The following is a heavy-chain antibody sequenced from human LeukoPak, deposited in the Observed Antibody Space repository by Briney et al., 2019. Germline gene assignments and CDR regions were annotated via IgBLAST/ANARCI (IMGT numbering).Heavy chain of an antibody. CDR2: IYWNDDK. CDR3: VHTLGSDFSLYYFDY. CDR1: GFSLSTRGVG. V-gene: IGHV2-5*01. J-gene: IGHJ4*02. D-gene: IGHD3-3*01. Sequence: ESGPTLVKPTQTLTLTCTFSGFSLSTRGVGVGWIRQPPGKALEWLALIYWNDDKRYSPSLKSRLTITKDTSKNQVVLTVANMDPVDTATYYCVHTLGSDFSLYYFDYWGQGTLVTVSS.